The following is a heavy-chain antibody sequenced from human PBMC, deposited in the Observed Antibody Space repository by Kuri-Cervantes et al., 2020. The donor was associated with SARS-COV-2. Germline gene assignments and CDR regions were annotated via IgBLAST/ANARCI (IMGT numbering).Heavy chain of an antibody. V-gene: IGHV3-30-3*01. CDR2: ISYDGSKK. CDR1: GFTFNNYD. J-gene: IGHJ4*02. D-gene: IGHD1-14*01. CDR3: ARGLRKYYFDY. Sequence: GGSLRLSCAASGFTFNNYDMYWVRQAPGKGLEWVAVISYDGSKKYYVDSVKGRFTISRDNSKSTLYLPMYNLRAEDTAVYYCARGLRKYYFDYWGQGTLVTVSS.